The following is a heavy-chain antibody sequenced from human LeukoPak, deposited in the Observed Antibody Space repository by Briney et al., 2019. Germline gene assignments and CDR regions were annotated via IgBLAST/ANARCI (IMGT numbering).Heavy chain of an antibody. D-gene: IGHD3-10*01. CDR2: IYPGDSDT. CDR3: ARPYYYASGSPYYLDY. J-gene: IGHJ4*02. Sequence: GESLKISCKGSGYSFTTYWIGWVRQLPGKGLEWMGIIYPGDSDTRYSPSFQGQVTISADRSISTAYLQWSNLKASDTAMYYCARPYYYASGSPYYLDYWGQGTLVTVSS. CDR1: GYSFTTYW. V-gene: IGHV5-51*01.